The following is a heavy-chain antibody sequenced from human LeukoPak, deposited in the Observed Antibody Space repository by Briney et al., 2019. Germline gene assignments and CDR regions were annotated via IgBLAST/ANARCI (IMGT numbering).Heavy chain of an antibody. CDR1: GGSISSSSYY. CDR2: IYYSGST. Sequence: SETLSLTCTVSGGSISSSSYYWGWIRQPPGKGLEWIGSIYYSGSTYYNPSLKSRVTISVDTSKNQFSLKLSSVTAADTAVYYCARDKGWSGYQKYFDYWGQGTLVTVSS. J-gene: IGHJ4*02. D-gene: IGHD3-3*01. CDR3: ARDKGWSGYQKYFDY. V-gene: IGHV4-39*07.